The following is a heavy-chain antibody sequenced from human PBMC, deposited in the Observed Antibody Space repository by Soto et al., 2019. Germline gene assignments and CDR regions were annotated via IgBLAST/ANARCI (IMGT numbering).Heavy chain of an antibody. J-gene: IGHJ4*01. CDR1: GYIFTTYY. D-gene: IGHD6-19*01. CDR2: INPSGDST. Sequence: ASVKVSCKASGYIFTTYYVHWVGQAPGQGREWRGIINPSGDSTRYAKNLQGRVTMTRDTSTSTVYMELSSLRSEDTAVYFCAIGSGRSTSFNYWGQGTLVTVSS. V-gene: IGHV1-46*04. CDR3: AIGSGRSTSFNY.